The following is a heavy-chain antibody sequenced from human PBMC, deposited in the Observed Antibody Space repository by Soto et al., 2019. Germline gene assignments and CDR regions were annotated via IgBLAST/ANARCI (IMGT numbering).Heavy chain of an antibody. Sequence: GRSLRVSCAASGFIFSNFGMHWVRQAPGKGLEWVAVIWYDGSNEYYADSVKGRFTISKDNSKNMLYLQMNSLRAEDTAVYYCARDDIPGITVATYGLDVWGQGSTFTVSS. D-gene: IGHD6-19*01. CDR3: ARDDIPGITVATYGLDV. J-gene: IGHJ6*02. V-gene: IGHV3-33*01. CDR1: GFIFSNFG. CDR2: IWYDGSNE.